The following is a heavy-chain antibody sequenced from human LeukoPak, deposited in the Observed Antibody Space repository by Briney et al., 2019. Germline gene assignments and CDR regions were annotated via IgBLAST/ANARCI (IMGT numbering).Heavy chain of an antibody. V-gene: IGHV3-23*01. CDR2: ISDSGTRT. CDR3: AKDSRRTSGWYYFDY. J-gene: IGHJ4*02. CDR1: GFTFSSYD. Sequence: TGGSLRLSCAASGFTFSSYDRGWVRQAPGKGLEWFSAISDSGTRTYFADSVKGRFTISRDNFKNTLHLHMNSLRAVDTAVYYCAKDSRRTSGWYYFDYWGQGTLVTVSS. D-gene: IGHD6-19*01.